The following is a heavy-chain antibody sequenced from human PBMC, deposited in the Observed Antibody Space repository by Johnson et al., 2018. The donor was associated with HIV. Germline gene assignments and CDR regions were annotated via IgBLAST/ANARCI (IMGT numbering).Heavy chain of an antibody. Sequence: VQLVESGGVVVQPGGSLRLSCAASGFTFDDYGMSWVRQAPGKGLEWVSGINWNGGSTGYADSVKGRFTISSDNSKNTLYLQMNRLRAEDTALYYCARRGPFSSSPGDAFDIWGQGTMVTVSS. CDR3: ARRGPFSSSPGDAFDI. CDR1: GFTFDDYG. V-gene: IGHV3-20*04. J-gene: IGHJ3*02. CDR2: INWNGGST. D-gene: IGHD6-6*01.